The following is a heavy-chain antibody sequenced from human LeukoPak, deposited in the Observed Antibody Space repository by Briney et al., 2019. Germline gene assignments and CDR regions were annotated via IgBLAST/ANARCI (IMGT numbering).Heavy chain of an antibody. CDR1: GYTFSDYT. Sequence: ASVKVSCKASGYTFSDYTINWVRHAPGQGLEWVGWINTNTTDPIYARGSKGLCVLSLDKCLNTAYLEIASLKTAANTVYYRGWSSRGVIGLLDYWGQGTLVTASS. D-gene: IGHD3-10*01. CDR2: INTNTTDP. V-gene: IGHV7-4-1*01. J-gene: IGHJ4*02. CDR3: GWSSRGVIGLLDY.